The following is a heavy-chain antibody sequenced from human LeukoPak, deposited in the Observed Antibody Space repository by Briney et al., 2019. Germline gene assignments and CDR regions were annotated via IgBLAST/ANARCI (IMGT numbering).Heavy chain of an antibody. V-gene: IGHV4-59*02. Sequence: SETPSLTCTVSLGSVSSYYWSWIRQPPGKGLEWIGYIYYSGSTKYKPSLKSRATISVHTSKNQFSLKLSSVTSADTAVYYCASASLNIYAFGIWGQGTMVTVSS. CDR3: ASASLNIYAFGI. CDR1: LGSVSSYY. CDR2: IYYSGST. D-gene: IGHD2/OR15-2a*01. J-gene: IGHJ3*02.